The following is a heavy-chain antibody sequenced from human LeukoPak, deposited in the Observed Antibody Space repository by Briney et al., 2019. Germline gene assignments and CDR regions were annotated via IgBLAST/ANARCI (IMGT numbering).Heavy chain of an antibody. CDR1: GFTFSDYT. CDR3: ARVAAPGADY. CDR2: ISNSSSYI. V-gene: IGHV3-21*04. J-gene: IGHJ4*02. D-gene: IGHD2-15*01. Sequence: PGGSLRLSCAASGFTFSDYTMNWVRQAPGKGPEWVSSISNSSSYIYYADSVRGRFTISRDNAKNSLYLQMNSLRAEDTAVYYCARVAAPGADYWGQGTLVTVSS.